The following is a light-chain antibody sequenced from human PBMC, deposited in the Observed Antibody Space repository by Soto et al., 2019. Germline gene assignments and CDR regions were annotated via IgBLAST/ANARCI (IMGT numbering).Light chain of an antibody. CDR3: QQSYYNPT. Sequence: DIQMTQSPSTLSASVGDRVTITCRASQSISRWLAWYQQKPGTAPKLLIYDASILESGVPSRFSGSGSGTDFTLTISSLQREDFATYYCQQSYYNPTFGQGTKVDIK. CDR1: QSISRW. J-gene: IGKJ1*01. CDR2: DAS. V-gene: IGKV1-5*01.